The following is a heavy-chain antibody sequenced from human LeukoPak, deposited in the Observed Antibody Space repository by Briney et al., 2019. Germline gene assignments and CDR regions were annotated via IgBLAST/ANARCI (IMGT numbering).Heavy chain of an antibody. Sequence: GGSLRLSCVVPGLTFSNYWMTWVRQAPGKGLEWVANMKEDGREIYYADSVKGRFTISRDNTKSSLYLQMDGLRAEDTAVYYCAASFDFWGQGTLVSVSS. J-gene: IGHJ4*02. CDR1: GLTFSNYW. V-gene: IGHV3-7*01. CDR3: AASFDF. CDR2: MKEDGREI.